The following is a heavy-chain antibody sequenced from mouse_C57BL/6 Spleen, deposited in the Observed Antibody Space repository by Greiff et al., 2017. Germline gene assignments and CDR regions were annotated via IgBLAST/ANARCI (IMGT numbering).Heavy chain of an antibody. J-gene: IGHJ2*01. CDR3: ARESRAAVAGGYYFDY. Sequence: EVKLMASEGGLVQPGSSMKLSCTASGFTFSDYYMAWVRQVPEKGLELVANLNYDGSSTYYLDSLKSRFIISRDNAKNILYLQMSSLKSEDTATYYCARESRAAVAGGYYFDYWGQGTTLTVSS. V-gene: IGHV5-16*01. CDR2: LNYDGSST. D-gene: IGHD1-1*01. CDR1: GFTFSDYY.